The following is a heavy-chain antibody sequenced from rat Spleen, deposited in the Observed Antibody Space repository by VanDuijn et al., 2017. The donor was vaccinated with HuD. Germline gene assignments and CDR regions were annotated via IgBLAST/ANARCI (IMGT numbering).Heavy chain of an antibody. D-gene: IGHD4-3*01. CDR1: GFSLTSSN. CDR2: ISSGGST. V-gene: IGHV2-6*01. Sequence: QVQLTESGPGLVQPSQTLSLTCTVSGFSLTSSNVSWVRHPPGKGLEWIAAISSGGSTYYNSDLNSRLSISRYTPKSQVFLKMNSLQTEDTAMYVCARSGRDWGQGVVVTVSS. CDR3: ARSGRD. J-gene: IGHJ2*01.